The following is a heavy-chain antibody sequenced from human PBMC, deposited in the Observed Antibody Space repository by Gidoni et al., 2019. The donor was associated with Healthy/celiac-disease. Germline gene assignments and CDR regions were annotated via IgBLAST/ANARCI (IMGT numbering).Heavy chain of an antibody. CDR2: IYSGGST. J-gene: IGHJ6*02. CDR3: ARALRGMRGIRFYYYGMDV. CDR1: GFTVSSNY. D-gene: IGHD3-3*01. V-gene: IGHV3-53*02. Sequence: EVQLVETGGGLIQPGGSLRLSCAASGFTVSSNYMSWVRQAPGKGLEWVSVIYSGGSTYYADSVKGRFTISRDNSKNTLYLQMNSLRAEDTAVYYCARALRGMRGIRFYYYGMDVWGQGTTVTVSS.